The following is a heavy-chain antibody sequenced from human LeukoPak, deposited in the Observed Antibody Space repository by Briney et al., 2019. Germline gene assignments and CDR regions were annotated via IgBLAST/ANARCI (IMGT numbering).Heavy chain of an antibody. V-gene: IGHV1-8*01. D-gene: IGHD3-16*02. CDR2: MNPNSGNT. Sequence: ASVKVSCKASGYTFTSYDINWVRQATGQGLEWMGWMNPNSGNTGCAQKFQGRVTMTRNTSISTAYMELSSLRSEDTAVYYCARERSYPTDYYYYGMDVWGQGTTVTVSS. CDR1: GYTFTSYD. J-gene: IGHJ6*02. CDR3: ARERSYPTDYYYYGMDV.